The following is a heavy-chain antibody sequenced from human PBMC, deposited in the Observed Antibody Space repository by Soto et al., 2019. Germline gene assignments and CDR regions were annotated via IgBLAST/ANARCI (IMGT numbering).Heavy chain of an antibody. CDR2: ISYDGSNK. D-gene: IGHD2-8*01. CDR3: AKTLPETNSDVSGDY. J-gene: IGHJ4*02. V-gene: IGHV3-30*18. CDR1: GFTFSSYG. Sequence: GGSLRLSCAASGFTFSSYGMHWVRQAPGKGLEWVAVISYDGSNKYYADSVKGRFTISRDNSKNTLYLQMNSLRAEDTAVYYCAKTLPETNSDVSGDYWGQAPLVTVSS.